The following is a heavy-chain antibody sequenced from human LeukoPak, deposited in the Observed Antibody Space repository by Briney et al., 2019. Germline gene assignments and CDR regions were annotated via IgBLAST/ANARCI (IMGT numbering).Heavy chain of an antibody. J-gene: IGHJ4*02. CDR2: INPNSGST. D-gene: IGHD5-12*01. V-gene: IGHV1-8*03. CDR3: ARGRSTGYPYYFEY. Sequence: GASVKVSCKTSGYTFTDYYMHWVRQAPGQGLEWMGWINPNSGSTGYAQKFQGRVTITRNTSISTAYMELSGLRSEDTAVYYCARGRSTGYPYYFEYWGQGTLVTVSS. CDR1: GYTFTDYY.